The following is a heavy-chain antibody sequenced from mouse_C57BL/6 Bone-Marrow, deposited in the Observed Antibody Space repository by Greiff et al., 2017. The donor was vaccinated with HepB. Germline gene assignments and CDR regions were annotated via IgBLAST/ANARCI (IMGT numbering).Heavy chain of an antibody. Sequence: QVQLQQSGAELVKPGASVKLSCKASGYTFTSYWMHWVKQRPGQGLEWIGMIHPNSGSTNYNEKFKSKATLTVDKSSSTAYMQLSSLTSEDSAVYYCAAITTVVATNPLFDYWGQGTTLTVSS. CDR2: IHPNSGST. CDR1: GYTFTSYW. J-gene: IGHJ2*01. D-gene: IGHD1-1*01. CDR3: AAITTVVATNPLFDY. V-gene: IGHV1-64*01.